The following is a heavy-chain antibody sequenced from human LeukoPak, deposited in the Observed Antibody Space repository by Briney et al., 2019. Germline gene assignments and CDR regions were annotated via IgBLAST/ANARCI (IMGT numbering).Heavy chain of an antibody. D-gene: IGHD6-13*01. J-gene: IGHJ4*02. Sequence: SETLSFTCTVSGGSISSYYWSWIRQPPGKGLEWIGYIYYSGSTNYNPSLKSRVTISVDTSKNQFSLKLSSVTAADTAVYYCAREGSGIAAAGPPHFDYWGQGTLVTVSS. CDR2: IYYSGST. V-gene: IGHV4-59*01. CDR3: AREGSGIAAAGPPHFDY. CDR1: GGSISSYY.